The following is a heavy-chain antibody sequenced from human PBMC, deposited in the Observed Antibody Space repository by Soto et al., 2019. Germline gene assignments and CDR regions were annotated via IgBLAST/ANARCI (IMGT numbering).Heavy chain of an antibody. CDR1: GGSVSSGTYY. D-gene: IGHD3-22*01. Sequence: QVQLQESGPGLVKPSETLSLTCTVSGGSVSSGTYYWSWIRQPPGKGLEWIGYIYYSGSTNYNPSLKSRLTISVDTSKNQFSLKLSSVTAADTAVYYCARRGIEVITTDWGQGTLVTVSS. CDR3: ARRGIEVITTD. CDR2: IYYSGST. J-gene: IGHJ4*02. V-gene: IGHV4-61*01.